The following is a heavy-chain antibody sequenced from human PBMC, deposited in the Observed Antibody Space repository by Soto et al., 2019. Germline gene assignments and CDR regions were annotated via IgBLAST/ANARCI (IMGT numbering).Heavy chain of an antibody. V-gene: IGHV4-30-2*01. J-gene: IGHJ4*02. D-gene: IGHD2-15*01. CDR3: ARGQVVAAQH. CDR2: IYHSGST. CDR1: GCSIGSGGYS. Sequence: TLSANRPVSGCSIGSGGYSRRLIRQPPGKGLEWIGYIYHSGSTYYNPSLKSRVTISVDRSKNQFSLKLSSVTAADTAVYYCARGQVVAAQHWGQGTLVTVSS.